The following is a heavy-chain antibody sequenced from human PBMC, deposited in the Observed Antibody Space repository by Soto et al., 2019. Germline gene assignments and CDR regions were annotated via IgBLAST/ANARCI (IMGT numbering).Heavy chain of an antibody. D-gene: IGHD4-4*01. J-gene: IGHJ1*01. CDR3: AKEGPYIYSWSSAGYLQH. CDR1: GFAFNNYA. CDR2: ISGSGGST. V-gene: IGHV3-23*01. Sequence: DVKLLESGGGVVQPGGSLRLSCAASGFAFNNYAMNWVRQAPGKGLEWVSHISGSGGSTDYADSVKGRFSISKDSSKNTLYLHMNSLRAEDTALYFCAKEGPYIYSWSSAGYLQHWGLGTQVTVSS.